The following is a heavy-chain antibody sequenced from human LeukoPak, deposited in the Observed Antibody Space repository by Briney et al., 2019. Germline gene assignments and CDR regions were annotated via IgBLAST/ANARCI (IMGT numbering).Heavy chain of an antibody. CDR1: GFTFSTYV. D-gene: IGHD6-13*01. V-gene: IGHV3-23*01. J-gene: IGHJ6*03. CDR3: AKEKGFSSPYYYYYMDV. Sequence: GGSLRLSCAASGFTFSTYVMTWVRQAPGKGLEWISVISDSGDSTYYADSVKGRFTISRDNSKNTLYLQMNSLRAEDTALYYCAKEKGFSSPYYYYYMDVWGKGTTGTVSS. CDR2: ISDSGDST.